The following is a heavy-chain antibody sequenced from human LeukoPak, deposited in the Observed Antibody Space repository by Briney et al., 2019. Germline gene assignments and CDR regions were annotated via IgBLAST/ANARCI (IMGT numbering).Heavy chain of an antibody. Sequence: SETLSLTCTVSGDSITNYYWSWIRQPAGKGLEWTGRIYPSGSTNYNPSLKSRFTMSVDTSKNLFSLKLSSVTAADTAVYYCARVTPHYGDYSYFDYWGQGTLVTVSS. CDR3: ARVTPHYGDYSYFDY. J-gene: IGHJ4*02. CDR1: GDSITNYY. V-gene: IGHV4-4*07. D-gene: IGHD4-17*01. CDR2: IYPSGST.